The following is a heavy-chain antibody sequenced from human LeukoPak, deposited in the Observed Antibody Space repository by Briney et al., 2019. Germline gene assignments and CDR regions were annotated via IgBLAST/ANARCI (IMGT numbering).Heavy chain of an antibody. CDR1: GFTFSSYS. D-gene: IGHD2-2*01. J-gene: IGHJ4*02. CDR2: ISSSSSTI. CDR3: ARDGGLRGDICSSTSCYGYYFDY. V-gene: IGHV3-48*01. Sequence: GGSLRLSCAASGFTFSSYSMNWVRQAPGKGLEWVSYISSSSSTIYYADSVKGRFTISRDNAKNSLYLQMNSLRAEDTAVYYCARDGGLRGDICSSTSCYGYYFDYWGQGTLVTVSS.